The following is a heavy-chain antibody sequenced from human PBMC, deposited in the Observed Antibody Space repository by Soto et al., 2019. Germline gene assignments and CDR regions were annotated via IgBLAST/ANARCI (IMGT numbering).Heavy chain of an antibody. Sequence: QVQLQESGPGLVKPSQTLSLTGTVSGGSITSSGYYWSWIRQHPGEGLEWIGFTSNSGSTSYNPSLKSRVTISVDTSSNQFSLNRKSVPAAATAVAYCARGGGSTKVDYWGQGPLVTVSP. V-gene: IGHV4-31*03. CDR3: ARGGGSTKVDY. J-gene: IGHJ4*02. CDR2: TSNSGST. D-gene: IGHD2-2*01. CDR1: GGSITSSGYY.